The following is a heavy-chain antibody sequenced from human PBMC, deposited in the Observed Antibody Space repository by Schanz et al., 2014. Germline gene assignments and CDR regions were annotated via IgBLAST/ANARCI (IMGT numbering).Heavy chain of an antibody. J-gene: IGHJ4*02. CDR2: INQDGSDK. CDR1: GFTVSDNY. Sequence: VQLLESGGGLIQPGGSLRLSCAASGFTVSDNYMTWVRQAPGKGLEWVANINQDGSDKSYVDSVKGRFTISRDNAKNSLYLQMNSLRAEDTAVYYCARDKGGYYPFDYWGQGSLVTVSS. CDR3: ARDKGGYYPFDY. V-gene: IGHV3-7*01. D-gene: IGHD3-22*01.